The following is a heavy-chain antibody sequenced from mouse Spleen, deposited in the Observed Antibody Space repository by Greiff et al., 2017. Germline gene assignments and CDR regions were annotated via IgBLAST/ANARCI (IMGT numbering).Heavy chain of an antibody. CDR3: ARGYDAMFAY. V-gene: IGHV14-3*01. CDR1: GFNIKNTY. D-gene: IGHD2-2*01. CDR2: LDPATGTT. J-gene: IGHJ3*01. Sequence: VQLQQSVAELVRPGASVKLSCTASGFNIKNTYMHWVKQRPEQGLEWIGRLDPATGTTNYAPKFQGKATLTADTSSNTAYLQLSSLPSEDTAIDYCARGYDAMFAYWGQGTLVTVSA.